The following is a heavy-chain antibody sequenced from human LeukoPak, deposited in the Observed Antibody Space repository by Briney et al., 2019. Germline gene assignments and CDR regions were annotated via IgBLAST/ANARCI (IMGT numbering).Heavy chain of an antibody. Sequence: PSETLSLTCTVSGGSISSHYWSWIRQPPGKGLEWIGNIYYSGSTNYNPSLKSRVTISVDTSKNQFSLNLSSVTAADTAVYYCASSYDSSGYYGFDYWGQGTLVTVSS. V-gene: IGHV4-59*11. CDR1: GGSISSHY. J-gene: IGHJ4*02. CDR3: ASSYDSSGYYGFDY. D-gene: IGHD3-22*01. CDR2: IYYSGST.